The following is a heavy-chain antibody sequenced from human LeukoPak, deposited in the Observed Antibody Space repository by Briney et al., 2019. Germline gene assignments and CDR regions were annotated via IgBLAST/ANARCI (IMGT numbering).Heavy chain of an antibody. D-gene: IGHD5-24*01. CDR1: GFTFSSYA. V-gene: IGHV3-7*01. CDR3: ARVEKRWLLVAGRDGYNLALDY. CDR2: IKQDGSEK. Sequence: PGGSLRLSCAASGFTFSSYAMHWVRQAPGKGLEWVANIKQDGSEKYYVDSVKGRFTISRDNAKNSLYLQMNSLRAEDTAVYYCARVEKRWLLVAGRDGYNLALDYWGQGTLVTVSS. J-gene: IGHJ4*02.